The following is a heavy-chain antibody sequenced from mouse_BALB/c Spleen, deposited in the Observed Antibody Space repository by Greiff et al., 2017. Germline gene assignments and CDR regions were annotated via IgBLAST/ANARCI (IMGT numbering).Heavy chain of an antibody. V-gene: IGHV5-17*02. CDR3: ARDDYYGYAMDY. CDR2: ISSGSSTI. Sequence: EVNVVESGGGLVQPGGSRKLSCAASGFTFSSFGMHWVRQAPEKGLEWVAYISSGSSTIYYADTVKGRFTISRDNPKNTLFLQMTSLRSEDTAMYYCARDDYYGYAMDYWGQGTSVTVSS. CDR1: GFTFSSFG. J-gene: IGHJ4*01. D-gene: IGHD2-1*01.